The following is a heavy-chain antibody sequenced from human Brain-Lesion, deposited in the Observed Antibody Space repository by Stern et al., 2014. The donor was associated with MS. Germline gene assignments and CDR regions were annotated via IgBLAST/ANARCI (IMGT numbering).Heavy chain of an antibody. CDR2: IYNSGAT. J-gene: IGHJ5*02. CDR1: GDSINSGGHY. V-gene: IGHV4-31*03. D-gene: IGHD1-26*01. Sequence: VQLLESGPGLVKPSQTLSLTCTVSGDSINSGGHYWSWIRPRPGKGLEWIGYIYNSGATFYSPALKGRVTISLDTSKNQFSLTLSSVTAADTAIYYCASRWSGTYYGQNWFDPWGQGILVTVSS. CDR3: ASRWSGTYYGQNWFDP.